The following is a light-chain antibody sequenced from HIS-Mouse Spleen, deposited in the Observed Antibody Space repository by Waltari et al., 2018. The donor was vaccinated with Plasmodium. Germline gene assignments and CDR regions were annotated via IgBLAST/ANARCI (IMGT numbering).Light chain of an antibody. CDR1: SSDVGGYTY. CDR3: SSYTSSSTHVV. V-gene: IGLV2-14*03. J-gene: IGLJ2*01. Sequence: QSALTQPASVSGSPGQSITISCTGTSSDVGGYTYVSWNQQHPGKAPKLMIYDVSNRPSGVSNRFSGSKSGNTASLTISGLQAEDEADYYCSSYTSSSTHVVFGGGTKLTVL. CDR2: DVS.